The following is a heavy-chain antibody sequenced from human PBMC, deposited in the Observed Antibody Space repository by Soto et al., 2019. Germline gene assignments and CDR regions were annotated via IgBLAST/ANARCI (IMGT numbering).Heavy chain of an antibody. CDR2: INPNSGGT. V-gene: IGHV1-2*04. D-gene: IGHD6-19*01. CDR3: ARGLYSSGWPPYFDY. Sequence: QVQLVQSGAEVKKPGASVKVSCKASGYTFTGYYMHWVRQAPGQGLEWMGWINPNSGGTNYAQKFQGWVTMTRDTYISTAYMELSRLRSDDTAVYYCARGLYSSGWPPYFDYWGQGTLVTVSS. CDR1: GYTFTGYY. J-gene: IGHJ4*02.